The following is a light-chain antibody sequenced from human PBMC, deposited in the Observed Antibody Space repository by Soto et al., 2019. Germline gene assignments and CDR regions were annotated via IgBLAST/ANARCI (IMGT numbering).Light chain of an antibody. CDR1: QGISSY. V-gene: IGKV1-9*01. Sequence: DIQVTQSPSFLSASVGDRVTITCRASQGISSYLAWYQQKPGKAPKLLIYPASTLQSGVPSRFSGSGSGTEFTLTISSLQPEDFATYYCQQINSYPLTFGGGTKVEIK. J-gene: IGKJ4*01. CDR2: PAS. CDR3: QQINSYPLT.